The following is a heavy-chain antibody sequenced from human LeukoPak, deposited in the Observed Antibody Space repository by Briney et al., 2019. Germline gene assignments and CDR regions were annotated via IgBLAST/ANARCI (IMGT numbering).Heavy chain of an antibody. V-gene: IGHV3-23*01. CDR2: ISGSGGST. CDR3: AKAGFSSSWSKPDNWFDP. CDR1: GSTFSSYG. J-gene: IGHJ5*02. Sequence: PGGSLRLSCAASGSTFSSYGMHWVRQAPGKGLEWVSAISGSGGSTYYADSVKGRFTISRDNSKNTLYLQMNSLRAEDTAVYYCAKAGFSSSWSKPDNWFDPWGQGTLVTVSS. D-gene: IGHD6-13*01.